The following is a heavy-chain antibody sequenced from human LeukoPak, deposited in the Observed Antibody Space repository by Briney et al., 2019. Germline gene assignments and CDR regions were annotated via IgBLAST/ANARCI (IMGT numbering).Heavy chain of an antibody. V-gene: IGHV3-21*04. CDR2: ISSSSSYI. D-gene: IGHD2-2*01. Sequence: PGGSLRLSCAASGFTFSSYSMNWVRQAPGKGLEWVSSISSSSSYIYYADSVKGRFTISRDNSKNTLYLQMNSLRAEDTAVYYCAKSPCPGLYCSSTSRNWGQGTLVTVSS. CDR1: GFTFSSYS. J-gene: IGHJ4*02. CDR3: AKSPCPGLYCSSTSRN.